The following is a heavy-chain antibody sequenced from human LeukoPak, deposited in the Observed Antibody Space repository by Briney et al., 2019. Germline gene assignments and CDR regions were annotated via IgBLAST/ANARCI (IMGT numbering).Heavy chain of an antibody. CDR1: GSTFSSYS. CDR2: ISSSSSYI. V-gene: IGHV3-21*01. J-gene: IGHJ4*02. Sequence: PGGSLRLSCAASGSTFSSYSMNWVRQAPGEGLEWVSSISSSSSYIYYADSVKGRFTISRDNAKNSLYLQMNSLRAEDTAVYYCARVISSGWYIPLFDYWGQGTLVTVSS. CDR3: ARVISSGWYIPLFDY. D-gene: IGHD6-19*01.